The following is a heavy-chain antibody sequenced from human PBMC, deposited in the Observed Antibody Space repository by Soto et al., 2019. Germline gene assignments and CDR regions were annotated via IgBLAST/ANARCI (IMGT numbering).Heavy chain of an antibody. D-gene: IGHD1-1*01. CDR1: GGSISSSSYY. J-gene: IGHJ4*02. V-gene: IGHV4-39*01. CDR3: ARSLAEYYFDY. Sequence: PSETLSLTCTVSGGSISSSSYYWGWIRQPPGKGLEWIGSIYYSGSTYYNPSLKNRVTISVDTSKNQFSLKLSSVTAADTAVYYCARSLAEYYFDYWGQGTLVTVSS. CDR2: IYYSGST.